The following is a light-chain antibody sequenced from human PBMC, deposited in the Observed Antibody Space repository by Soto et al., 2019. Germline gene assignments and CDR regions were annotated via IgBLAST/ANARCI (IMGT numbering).Light chain of an antibody. CDR3: QHYKNWPPYT. V-gene: IGKV3-15*01. Sequence: EIVMTQSPATLSVSPGERAPLSCMASQSVSSKFAWYQQKPGQAPRLLIYGASTRATGIPARFSGSGSGTEFTLTISSLQSEDFAVYYCQHYKNWPPYTFGQGTKLEIK. CDR1: QSVSSK. J-gene: IGKJ2*01. CDR2: GAS.